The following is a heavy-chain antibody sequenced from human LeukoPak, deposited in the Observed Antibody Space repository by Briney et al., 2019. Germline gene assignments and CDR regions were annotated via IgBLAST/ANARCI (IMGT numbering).Heavy chain of an antibody. Sequence: PGGSLRLSCAASGFTFSSYSMNWVRQAPGKGLEWVSSISSSSSYIYYADSAKGRFTISRDNAKNSLYLQMNSLRAEDTAVYYCAGINEWLSDSYFDYWGQGTLVTVSS. CDR2: ISSSSSYI. J-gene: IGHJ4*02. CDR1: GFTFSSYS. D-gene: IGHD3-3*01. V-gene: IGHV3-21*01. CDR3: AGINEWLSDSYFDY.